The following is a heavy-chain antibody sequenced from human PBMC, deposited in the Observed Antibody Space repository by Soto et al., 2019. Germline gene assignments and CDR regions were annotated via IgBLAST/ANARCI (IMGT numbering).Heavy chain of an antibody. J-gene: IGHJ4*02. CDR3: ASLGY. Sequence: EVQLVESGEGLVQPGGSLRLTCAASGFTFSSYSMNWVRQAPGKGLEWISYIRSDSGTIFYADSVKGRFTISRDNAKNSLYLQMNSLRAEDTAVYYCASLGYWGQGALVTVSS. CDR2: IRSDSGTI. V-gene: IGHV3-48*01. CDR1: GFTFSSYS.